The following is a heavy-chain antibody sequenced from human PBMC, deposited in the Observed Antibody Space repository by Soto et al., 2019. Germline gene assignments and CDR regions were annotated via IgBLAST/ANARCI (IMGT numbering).Heavy chain of an antibody. CDR2: LSNNDYT. V-gene: IGHV3-23*01. CDR1: GFTVNDYA. D-gene: IGHD1-20*01. Sequence: EVQVLESGGGLVQPGGSLRLSCAASGFTVNDYAVSWVRQAPGKGLEWVSTLSNNDYTYYADSVKGRFTISRDNSRNTRDLQMNSLRAEDTAIYYCARGGIGWFDPWGQGTLVTVAS. CDR3: ARGGIGWFDP. J-gene: IGHJ5*02.